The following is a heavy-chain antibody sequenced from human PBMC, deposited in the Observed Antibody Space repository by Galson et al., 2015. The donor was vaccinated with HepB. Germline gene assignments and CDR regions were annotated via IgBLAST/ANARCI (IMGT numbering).Heavy chain of an antibody. D-gene: IGHD3-3*01. CDR3: ARVLSGNTYSTFDS. V-gene: IGHV3-7*01. CDR1: GFTFDAYG. Sequence: SLRLSCAASGFTFDAYGMDWVRQAPGKGLEWVADVSRDGGRIYYAGSVKGRFTISRDNAKNSLYLQMNSLRAEDTAVYYCARVLSGNTYSTFDSWGQGILVTVSS. J-gene: IGHJ4*02. CDR2: VSRDGGRI.